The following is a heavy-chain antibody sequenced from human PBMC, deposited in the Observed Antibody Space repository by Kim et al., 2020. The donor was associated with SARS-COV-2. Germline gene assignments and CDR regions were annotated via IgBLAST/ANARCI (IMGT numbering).Heavy chain of an antibody. V-gene: IGHV1-24*01. J-gene: IGHJ4*02. CDR3: ATSGIRYVDSYYFDY. D-gene: IGHD3-9*01. Sequence: QRLQSRVTMTEDTSTDTAYMELSSLRSEDTAVYYCATSGIRYVDSYYFDYWGQGTLVTVSS.